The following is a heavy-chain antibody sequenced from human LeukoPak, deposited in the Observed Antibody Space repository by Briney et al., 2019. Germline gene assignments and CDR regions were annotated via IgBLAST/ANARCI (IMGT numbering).Heavy chain of an antibody. CDR2: ISGSGGST. D-gene: IGHD6-19*01. CDR1: GLTFSNAW. CDR3: AYSGWSY. V-gene: IGHV3-23*01. Sequence: GGSLRLSCAVSGLTFSNAWMSWVRQAPGKGLEWVSAISGSGGSTYYADSVKGRFTISRDNSKNTLYLQMNSLRAEDTAVYYCAYSGWSYWGQGTLVTVSS. J-gene: IGHJ4*02.